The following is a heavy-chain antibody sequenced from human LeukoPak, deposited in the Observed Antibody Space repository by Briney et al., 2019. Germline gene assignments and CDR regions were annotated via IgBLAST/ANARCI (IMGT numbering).Heavy chain of an antibody. CDR2: ISSSSDSI. V-gene: IGHV3-21*01. CDR3: ARASIVGARSGFDY. D-gene: IGHD1-26*01. CDR1: GLTFSSYS. J-gene: IGHJ4*02. Sequence: GGSLRLSCTASGLTFSSYSMNWVRQAPGKGLEWVSSISSSSDSIYYADSVKGRFTISRDNAKNSLYLQMNSLTGEDTAVYYCARASIVGARSGFDYWGQGTLVTVSS.